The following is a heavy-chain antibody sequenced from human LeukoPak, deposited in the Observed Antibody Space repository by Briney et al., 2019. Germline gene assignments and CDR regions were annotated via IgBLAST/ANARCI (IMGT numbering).Heavy chain of an antibody. CDR2: IYYSGST. CDR1: GGSTSSYY. V-gene: IGHV4-59*01. CDR3: ARRFDTSGWVDY. Sequence: SETLSLTCTVSGGSTSSYYWSWIRQPPGKGLEWIGYIYYSGSTNYYPSLKSRVTISVDTSKNQFSLKLSSVTAADTAVYYCARRFDTSGWVDYWGQGTLVTVSS. J-gene: IGHJ4*02. D-gene: IGHD6-19*01.